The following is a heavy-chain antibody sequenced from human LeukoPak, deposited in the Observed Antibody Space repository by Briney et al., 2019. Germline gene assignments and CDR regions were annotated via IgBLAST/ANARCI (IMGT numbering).Heavy chain of an antibody. V-gene: IGHV3-48*03. J-gene: IGHJ4*02. Sequence: GGSLRLSCAASGFTFSSYEMNWVRQAPGKGLEWVSYISSSGSAMYYADSMRGRFTISRDNAKNSLYLQLNSLRAEDTAVYYCARDVAPIDYWGQGTLVTVSS. CDR3: ARDVAPIDY. CDR2: ISSSGSAM. CDR1: GFTFSSYE.